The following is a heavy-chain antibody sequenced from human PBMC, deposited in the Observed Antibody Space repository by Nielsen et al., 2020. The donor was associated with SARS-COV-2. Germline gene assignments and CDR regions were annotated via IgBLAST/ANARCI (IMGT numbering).Heavy chain of an antibody. J-gene: IGHJ3*02. Sequence: GESLKISCAASGFTFSSYAVSWVRQAPGKGLEWVSVIIGRGGSTYYADSVKGRFTISRDNSKNTLYLQMNSLRAEDTAVYYCARGPYIGDYVESFDIWGQGTLVTVSS. V-gene: IGHV3-23*01. CDR3: ARGPYIGDYVESFDI. CDR1: GFTFSSYA. D-gene: IGHD4-17*01. CDR2: IIGRGGST.